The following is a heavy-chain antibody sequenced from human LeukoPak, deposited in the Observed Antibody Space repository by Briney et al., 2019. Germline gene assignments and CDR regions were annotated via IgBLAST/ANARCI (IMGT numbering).Heavy chain of an antibody. Sequence: PGRSLRLSCAASGFTFSSYGMHWVRQAPGKGLEWVAVIWYDGGNKYYADSVKGRFTISRDNSKNTLYLQMNSLRAEDTAVYYCAKGYSSSLSWFDPWGQGTLVTVSS. D-gene: IGHD6-13*01. CDR2: IWYDGGNK. CDR3: AKGYSSSLSWFDP. CDR1: GFTFSSYG. J-gene: IGHJ5*02. V-gene: IGHV3-33*06.